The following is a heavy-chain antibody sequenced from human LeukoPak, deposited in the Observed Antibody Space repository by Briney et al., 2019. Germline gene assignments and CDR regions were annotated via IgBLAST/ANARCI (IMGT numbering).Heavy chain of an antibody. D-gene: IGHD1-26*01. CDR3: ARGSVIVGATTFDY. CDR1: GGTFSSYA. CDR2: IIPIFGIA. J-gene: IGHJ4*02. V-gene: IGHV1-69*04. Sequence: SVKVSCKASGGTFSSYAISWVRQAPGQGLEWMGRIIPIFGIANYAQKSQGRVTITADKSTSTAYMELSSLRSEDTAVYYCARGSVIVGATTFDYWGQGTLVTVSS.